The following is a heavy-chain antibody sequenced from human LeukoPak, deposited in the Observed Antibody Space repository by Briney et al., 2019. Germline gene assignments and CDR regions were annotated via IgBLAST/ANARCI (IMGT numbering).Heavy chain of an antibody. J-gene: IGHJ4*02. CDR3: ASPYCSGANCYAFDY. V-gene: IGHV3-21*04. Sequence: GGSLRLSCVTSGFTFSIYSMNWVRQAPGKGLEWVSCISKNSIYIDYGGSVKGRFTISRDNAKNSLYLQMNSLRAEDTAVYYCASPYCSGANCYAFDYWGQGTLVTVSS. CDR1: GFTFSIYS. D-gene: IGHD2-15*01. CDR2: ISKNSIYI.